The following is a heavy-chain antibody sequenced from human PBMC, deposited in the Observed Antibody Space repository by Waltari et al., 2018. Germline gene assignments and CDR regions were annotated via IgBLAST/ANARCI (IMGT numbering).Heavy chain of an antibody. V-gene: IGHV4-39*01. D-gene: IGHD2-15*01. Sequence: QLQLQESGPGLVKPSETLSLTCTVSGGSISSSSYYWGWIRQPPGKGLEWIGSIYYSGSTYYNPSLKSRVTISVDTSKNQFSLKLSSVTAADTAVYYCARIVVVVAARGWFDPWGQGTLVTVSS. CDR3: ARIVVVVAARGWFDP. CDR2: IYYSGST. CDR1: GGSISSSSYY. J-gene: IGHJ5*02.